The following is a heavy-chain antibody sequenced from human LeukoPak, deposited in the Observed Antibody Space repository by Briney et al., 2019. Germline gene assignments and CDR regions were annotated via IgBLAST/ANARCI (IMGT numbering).Heavy chain of an antibody. CDR1: GGSFSGYY. CDR2: INHSGST. Sequence: SETLSLTCAVYGGSFSGYYWSWIRQPPGKGLEWIGEINHSGSTNYNPSLKSRVTISVDTSKNQFSLKLSSVTAADTAVYYCARADYYDSYDYYYGMDVWGQGTTVTVSS. CDR3: ARADYYDSYDYYYGMDV. V-gene: IGHV4-34*01. D-gene: IGHD3-22*01. J-gene: IGHJ6*02.